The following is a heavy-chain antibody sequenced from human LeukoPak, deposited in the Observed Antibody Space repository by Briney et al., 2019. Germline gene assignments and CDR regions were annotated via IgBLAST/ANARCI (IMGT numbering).Heavy chain of an antibody. Sequence: GGSLRLSCAASGFTFSDYYMSWIRQAPGKGLEWVSYISSSGGSTYYADSVKGRFTISRDSAKNSLFLQMNGLTEEDTAVYYCARVRAVAGGFDNWGQGTLVTVSS. V-gene: IGHV3-11*04. CDR3: ARVRAVAGGFDN. D-gene: IGHD6-19*01. CDR1: GFTFSDYY. CDR2: ISSSGGST. J-gene: IGHJ4*02.